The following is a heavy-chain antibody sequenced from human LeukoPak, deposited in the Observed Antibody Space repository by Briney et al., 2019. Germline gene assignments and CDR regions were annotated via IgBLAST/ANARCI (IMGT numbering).Heavy chain of an antibody. D-gene: IGHD6-13*01. V-gene: IGHV3-23*01. Sequence: PGGSLRLSCAASGFTFSSYAMSWVRQAPGKGLEWVSAISGSGGSTYYADSLKGRFTVSRDNSKNTLYLQMNSLRAEDTAVYYCAKGYSSGWYYFDYWGQGTLVTVSS. CDR3: AKGYSSGWYYFDY. J-gene: IGHJ4*02. CDR1: GFTFSSYA. CDR2: ISGSGGST.